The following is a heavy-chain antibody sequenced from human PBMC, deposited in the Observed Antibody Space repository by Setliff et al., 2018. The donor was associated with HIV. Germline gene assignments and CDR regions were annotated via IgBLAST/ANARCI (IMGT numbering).Heavy chain of an antibody. J-gene: IGHJ4*02. CDR2: IYYSGST. Sequence: PSETLSLTCTVSGGSISSSSYYWGWIRQPPGKGLEWIGSIYYSGSTYFNPSLKSRVTLSIDTSKNQFSLKLSSVTAADTAVYYCARGLYGSGSFFFDSWGRGTLVTVSS. V-gene: IGHV4-39*07. CDR1: GGSISSSSYY. CDR3: ARGLYGSGSFFFDS. D-gene: IGHD3-10*01.